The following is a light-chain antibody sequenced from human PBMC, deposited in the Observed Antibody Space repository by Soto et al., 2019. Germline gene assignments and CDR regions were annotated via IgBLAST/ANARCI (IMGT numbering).Light chain of an antibody. CDR1: QSISSQ. CDR3: QQRYTPLT. Sequence: EIVLTQSPATLSLSPGERATLSCRASQSISSQLAWYQQKPGQAPRLLIHDSSNRATGIPARFTGSGSGTDFTLTISSLEPEDFAIYYRQQRYTPLTFGGGTRVEIK. CDR2: DSS. V-gene: IGKV3-11*01. J-gene: IGKJ4*01.